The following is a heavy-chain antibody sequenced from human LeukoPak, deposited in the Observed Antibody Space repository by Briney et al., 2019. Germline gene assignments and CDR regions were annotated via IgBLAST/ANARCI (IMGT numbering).Heavy chain of an antibody. CDR3: ARRSSGWYNYYGMDV. D-gene: IGHD6-19*01. V-gene: IGHV4-59*01. J-gene: IGHJ6*02. CDR2: IYYSGST. Sequence: SETLSLTCTVSGGSISSYYWSWIRQPPGKGLEWIGYIYYSGSTNYNPSLKSRVTISVDTSKNQFSLKLSSVTAADTAVYYCARRSSGWYNYYGMDVWGQGTTVTVSS. CDR1: GGSISSYY.